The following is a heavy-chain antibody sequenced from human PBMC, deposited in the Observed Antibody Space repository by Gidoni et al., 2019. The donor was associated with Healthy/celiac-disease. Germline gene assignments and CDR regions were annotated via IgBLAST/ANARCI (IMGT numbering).Heavy chain of an antibody. V-gene: IGHV3-66*02. J-gene: IGHJ4*02. CDR2: IYSGGST. D-gene: IGHD3-10*01. Sequence: EVQLVESGGGLVQPGGSLRLSCAASGFTVSSNYMSWVRQAPGKGLEWVSVIYSGGSTYYADSVKGRFTISRDNSKNTLYLQMNSLRAEDTAVYYCAREPSGGPYYFDYWGQGTLVTVSS. CDR3: AREPSGGPYYFDY. CDR1: GFTVSSNY.